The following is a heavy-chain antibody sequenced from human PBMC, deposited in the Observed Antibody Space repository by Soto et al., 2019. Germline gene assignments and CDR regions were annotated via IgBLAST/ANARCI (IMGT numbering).Heavy chain of an antibody. Sequence: ESLSLTCAVYGRSVSGYYWSWIRHRPGKGLEWIGEINHSGSTNYNPSLKSRVTISVDTSKNQFSLKLSSVTAADTAVYYCARAPNDDFWSGNLDRYYYYGMDVWGQGTTVTVSS. D-gene: IGHD3-3*01. CDR2: INHSGST. CDR3: ARAPNDDFWSGNLDRYYYYGMDV. J-gene: IGHJ6*02. V-gene: IGHV4-34*01. CDR1: GRSVSGYY.